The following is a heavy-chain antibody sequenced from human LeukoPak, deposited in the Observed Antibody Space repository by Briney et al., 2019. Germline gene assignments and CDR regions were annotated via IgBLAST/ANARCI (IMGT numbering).Heavy chain of an antibody. V-gene: IGHV3-48*03. Sequence: GGSLRLSCAASGLTFNSYEMNWVRQAPGKGLEWLSWIGFSDRAVYYADSVKGRFTISRDDAENSLYLQMNSLSVDDTAVYYCARESTSSGGDCSIDYWGQGTLVTVSS. J-gene: IGHJ4*02. CDR2: IGFSDRAV. CDR3: ARESTSSGGDCSIDY. CDR1: GLTFNSYE. D-gene: IGHD2-21*02.